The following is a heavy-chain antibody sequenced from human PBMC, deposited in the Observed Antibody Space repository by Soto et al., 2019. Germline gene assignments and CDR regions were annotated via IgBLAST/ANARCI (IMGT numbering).Heavy chain of an antibody. CDR2: IIPIFGTA. V-gene: IGHV1-69*01. J-gene: IGHJ6*02. D-gene: IGHD2-15*01. Sequence: QVQLVQSEAEVKKPGSSVKVSCKASGGTFSSYAISWVRQAPGQGLEWMGGIIPIFGTANYAQKFQGRVTITADESTSTAYMELSSLRSEDTAVYYCARDLRGGSEYYYYYGMDVWGQGTTVTVSS. CDR1: GGTFSSYA. CDR3: ARDLRGGSEYYYYYGMDV.